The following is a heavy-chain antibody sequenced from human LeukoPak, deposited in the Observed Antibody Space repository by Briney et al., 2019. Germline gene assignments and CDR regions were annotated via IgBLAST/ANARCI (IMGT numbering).Heavy chain of an antibody. V-gene: IGHV1-2*06. J-gene: IGHJ3*02. CDR3: VRGGSSVALSGFEI. CDR2: INPKSGGA. CDR1: GYTFTGYY. D-gene: IGHD3-22*01. Sequence: ASVEVSCKASGYTFTGYYMHWMRQAPGQGLEWMGRINPKSGGADYSEQFQGRVSMTRDTSTSTASMELSSLRSDDTAMYYCVRGGSSVALSGFEIWGHGTMVTVSS.